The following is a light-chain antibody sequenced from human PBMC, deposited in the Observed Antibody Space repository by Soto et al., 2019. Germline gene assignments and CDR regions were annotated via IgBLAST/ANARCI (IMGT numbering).Light chain of an antibody. Sequence: EIVMTQSPATLSVSPGERATLSCRASQSVSSNLAWYQQKPGQAPTLLIYGASARATGIPARFSGSGSGTEFTLTISSLQSEDFAVYYCHHYGGSPITFGQGTRLDIK. CDR1: QSVSSN. CDR2: GAS. J-gene: IGKJ5*01. CDR3: HHYGGSPIT. V-gene: IGKV3-15*01.